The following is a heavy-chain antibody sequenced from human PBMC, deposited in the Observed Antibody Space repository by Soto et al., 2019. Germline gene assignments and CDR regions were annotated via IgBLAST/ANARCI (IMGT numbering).Heavy chain of an antibody. CDR3: TPYCSGGSCYSPHAIYGMDV. CDR1: GFTFSNAW. Sequence: GGSLRLSCAASGFTFSNAWMNWVRQAPGKGLEWVGRIKSKTDGGTTDYAAPVKGRFTISRDDSKNTLYLQMNSLKTEDTAVYYCTPYCSGGSCYSPHAIYGMDVWGQGTTVTVSS. V-gene: IGHV3-15*07. D-gene: IGHD2-15*01. CDR2: IKSKTDGGTT. J-gene: IGHJ6*02.